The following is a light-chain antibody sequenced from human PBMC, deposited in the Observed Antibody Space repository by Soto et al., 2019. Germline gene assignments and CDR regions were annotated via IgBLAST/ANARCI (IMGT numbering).Light chain of an antibody. J-gene: IGKJ5*01. V-gene: IGKV1-39*01. Sequence: DIEISLCPNSLSLSVGDSVTINFRTSQSIATYLNWYQQKPGKAPKLLIYAASNLESGVPSRFSGSGSETEFTLTISRLEPEDFAVYYCQQYGSSPSITFGQGTRLEIK. CDR2: AAS. CDR1: QSIATY. CDR3: QQYGSSPSIT.